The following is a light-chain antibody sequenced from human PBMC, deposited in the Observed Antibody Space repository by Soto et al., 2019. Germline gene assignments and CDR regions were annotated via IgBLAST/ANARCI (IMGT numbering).Light chain of an antibody. Sequence: VMTHAPATLSVSPGERATLSCRASQSVSSNLAWYQKKPGQAPRLLIYGASTRATGIPARFSGSGSGTEFTLTISSLQSEDSAVYYCHQYNNWPLTFGGGTKVDIK. CDR2: GAS. J-gene: IGKJ4*01. CDR3: HQYNNWPLT. V-gene: IGKV3-15*01. CDR1: QSVSSN.